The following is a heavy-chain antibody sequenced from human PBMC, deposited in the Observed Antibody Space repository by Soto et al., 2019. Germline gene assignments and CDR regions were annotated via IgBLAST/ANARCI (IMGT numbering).Heavy chain of an antibody. D-gene: IGHD1-1*01. CDR1: GGSLSGYY. CDR2: INYSGIT. J-gene: IGHJ6*02. Sequence: SETLSLTCAVYGGSLSGYYGNWIRQSPGKGLGWIGEINYSGITNYNPSLKSRVTISIDTSKNQFSLNLSSVTAADTAVYYCARTRNLDVWGQGTTVTVSS. CDR3: ARTRNLDV. V-gene: IGHV4-34*01.